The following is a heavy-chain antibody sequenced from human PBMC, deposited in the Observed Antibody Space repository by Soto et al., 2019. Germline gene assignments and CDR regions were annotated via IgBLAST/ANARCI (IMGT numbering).Heavy chain of an antibody. CDR3: AKDTGARSSSSRKYYYYYGMDV. CDR1: GFTFSSYG. Sequence: GGSLRLSCAASGFTFSSYGMHWVRQAPGKGLEWVAVISYDGSNKYYADSVKGRFTISRDNSKNTLYLQMNSLRAEDTAVYYCAKDTGARSSSSRKYYYYYGMDVWGQGTTVTVSS. D-gene: IGHD6-6*01. CDR2: ISYDGSNK. V-gene: IGHV3-30*18. J-gene: IGHJ6*02.